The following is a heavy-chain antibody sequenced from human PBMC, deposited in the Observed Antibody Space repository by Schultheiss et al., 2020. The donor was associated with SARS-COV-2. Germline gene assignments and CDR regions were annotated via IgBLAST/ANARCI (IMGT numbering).Heavy chain of an antibody. CDR2: IYHTGST. Sequence: SETLSLTCAVSGGSIDSGDYSWSWIRQPPGRVLEWIGYIYHTGSTSYNPSLKSRVAISLDKSNNQFSLKLTSVTAADTAVYYCARGRPSSGCIDYWGQGTLVTVSS. D-gene: IGHD6-19*01. CDR1: GGSIDSGDYS. V-gene: IGHV4-30-2*01. J-gene: IGHJ4*02. CDR3: ARGRPSSGCIDY.